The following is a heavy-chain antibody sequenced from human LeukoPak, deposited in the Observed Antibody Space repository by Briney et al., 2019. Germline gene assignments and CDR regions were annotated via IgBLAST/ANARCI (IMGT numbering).Heavy chain of an antibody. Sequence: SQTLSLTCAVSGGSISSGGYSWSWIRQPPGKGLEWIGYIYHSGSTYYNPSLKSRVTISVDRSKNQFSLKLSSVTAADTAVYYCARTTRISSSWYYFDYWGQGTLVTVSS. V-gene: IGHV4-30-2*01. CDR1: GGSISSGGYS. CDR3: ARTTRISSSWYYFDY. D-gene: IGHD6-13*01. J-gene: IGHJ4*02. CDR2: IYHSGST.